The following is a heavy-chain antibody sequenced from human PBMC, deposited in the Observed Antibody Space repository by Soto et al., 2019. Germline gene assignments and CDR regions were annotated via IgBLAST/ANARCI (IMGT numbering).Heavy chain of an antibody. CDR3: TRSRNSSGYFTR. CDR1: GGSISSYY. Sequence: SETLSLTCTVSGGSISSYYWSWIPQPPGKGLEWIGYIYYSGSTNYNPSLKGRVTISVDTSKNQFSLKLSSVTAADTAVYYCTRSRNSSGYFTRWGQGTLVNVSS. CDR2: IYYSGST. V-gene: IGHV4-59*01. D-gene: IGHD3-22*01. J-gene: IGHJ4*02.